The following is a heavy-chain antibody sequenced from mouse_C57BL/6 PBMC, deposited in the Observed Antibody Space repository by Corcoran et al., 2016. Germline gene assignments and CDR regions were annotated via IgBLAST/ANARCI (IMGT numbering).Heavy chain of an antibody. CDR2: INTYSGVP. CDR1: GYTFTTYG. CDR3: ARWGSSPNWYFDV. Sequence: QIQLVQSGPELKKPGETVKISCKASGYTFTTYGMSWVKQAPGKGLKWMGWINTYSGVPTYADDFKGRFAFSLETSASTAYLQINNLKNEDTATYYCARWGSSPNWYFDVGGTGTTVTVSS. V-gene: IGHV9-3*01. D-gene: IGHD1-1*01. J-gene: IGHJ1*03.